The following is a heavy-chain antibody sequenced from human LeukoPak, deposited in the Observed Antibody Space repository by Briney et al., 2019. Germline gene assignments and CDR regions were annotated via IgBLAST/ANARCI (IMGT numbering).Heavy chain of an antibody. V-gene: IGHV4-59*01. J-gene: IGHJ6*02. CDR3: ARTSRHFYGSGTNLTPWPAGMDV. CDR1: GGSMSGFF. Sequence: SETLSLTCTVSGGSMSGFFWTWIRQPPGRELEWIGSIYYSGSSTKYNPSLKSRVTISVDTSKSQFSLTLNSATAADTAVYYCARTSRHFYGSGTNLTPWPAGMDVWGQGITVTVSS. CDR2: IYYSGSST. D-gene: IGHD3-10*01.